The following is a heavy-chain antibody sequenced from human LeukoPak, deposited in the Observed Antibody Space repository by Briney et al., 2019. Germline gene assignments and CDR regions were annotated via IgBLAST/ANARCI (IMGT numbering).Heavy chain of an antibody. CDR3: ASGRSGYEAQ. D-gene: IGHD3-22*01. CDR2: ISRSGGGS. CDR1: GFMFSSYA. V-gene: IGHV3-23*01. Sequence: GGSLRLSCVGSGFMFSSYAMSWVRQAPGKGLEWVSSISRSGGGSYYADSVKGRFTISRDNSKSTLYLQMNSLRAEDMAVYYCASGRSGYEAQWGQGTLVTVSS. J-gene: IGHJ4*02.